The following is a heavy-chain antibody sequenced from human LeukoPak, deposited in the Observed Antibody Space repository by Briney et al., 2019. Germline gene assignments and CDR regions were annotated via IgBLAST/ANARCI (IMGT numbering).Heavy chain of an antibody. CDR3: VGGKDRGSGNDFTLGY. J-gene: IGHJ4*02. Sequence: GTSLRLSCTVSGLSFSGHAVHWVRQAPGKGLEWLAVASSDGSSKYYAESVKGRFTISGATFMNTGYLHMSALGAGDTALYFCVGGKDRGSGNDFTLGYWGQGTPVIVSS. V-gene: IGHV3-30-3*01. D-gene: IGHD6-19*01. CDR1: GLSFSGHA. CDR2: ASSDGSSK.